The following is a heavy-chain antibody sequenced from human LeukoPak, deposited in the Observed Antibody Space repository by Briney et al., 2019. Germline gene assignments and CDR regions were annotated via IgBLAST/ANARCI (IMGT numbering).Heavy chain of an antibody. CDR3: ARVQEFDY. CDR1: GYTFTGYY. V-gene: IGHV1-2*02. Sequence: GASVKVSCKASGYTFTGYYMHWVRQAPGQGLEGMGWVNPNSGGPNYAQKFQGRVTMTRAPSISTAYMALSRLRSDDTAVYYCARVQEFDYWGQGTLVTVSS. D-gene: IGHD4-11*01. J-gene: IGHJ4*02. CDR2: VNPNSGGP.